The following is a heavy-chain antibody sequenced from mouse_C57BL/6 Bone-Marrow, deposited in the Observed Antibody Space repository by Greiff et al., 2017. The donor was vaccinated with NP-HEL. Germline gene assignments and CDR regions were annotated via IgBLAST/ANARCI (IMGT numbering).Heavy chain of an antibody. D-gene: IGHD3-1*01. CDR1: GFTFSNYW. CDR3: TTGGDAPFAY. J-gene: IGHJ3*01. CDR2: IRLKSDNYAT. Sequence: EVKLMESGGGLVQPGGSMKLSCVASGFTFSNYWMNWVRQSPEKGLEWVAQIRLKSDNYATHYAESVKGRFTISRDDSKSSVYLQMNNLRAEDTGIYYCTTGGDAPFAYWGQGTLVTVSA. V-gene: IGHV6-3*01.